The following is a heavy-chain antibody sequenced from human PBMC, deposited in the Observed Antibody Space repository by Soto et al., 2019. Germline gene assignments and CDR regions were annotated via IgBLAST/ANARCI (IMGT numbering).Heavy chain of an antibody. D-gene: IGHD6-19*01. CDR2: VNSKSGGT. Sequence: ASVKVSCKTSGYTFTDYYLHWVRQAPGQGLEWMGWVNSKSGGTNYAQKFQGRVSMTRDTSLNTAYMELRSLRSDDTAVYYCARDRGARRYSSGWYIFDYWGQGTLVTVSS. V-gene: IGHV1-2*02. CDR1: GYTFTDYY. CDR3: ARDRGARRYSSGWYIFDY. J-gene: IGHJ4*02.